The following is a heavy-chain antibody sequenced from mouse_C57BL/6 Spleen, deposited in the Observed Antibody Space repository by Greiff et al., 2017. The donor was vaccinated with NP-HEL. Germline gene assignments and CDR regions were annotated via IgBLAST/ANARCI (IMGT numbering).Heavy chain of an antibody. Sequence: QVQLKQPGAELVMPGASVKLSCKASGYTFTSYWMHWVKQRPGQGLEWIGEIDPSDSYTNYNQKFKGKSTLTVDKSSSTAYMQLSSLTSEDSAVYYCARSLTRDYAMDYWGQGTSVTVSS. CDR3: ARSLTRDYAMDY. J-gene: IGHJ4*01. CDR2: IDPSDSYT. CDR1: GYTFTSYW. D-gene: IGHD1-1*01. V-gene: IGHV1-69*01.